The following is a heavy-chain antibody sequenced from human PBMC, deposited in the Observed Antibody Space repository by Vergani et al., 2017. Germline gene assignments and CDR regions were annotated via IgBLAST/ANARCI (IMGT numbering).Heavy chain of an antibody. CDR3: ARYSSIAARRYYYYMDV. CDR2: IYTSGST. D-gene: IGHD6-6*01. CDR1: GGSISSGSYY. Sequence: QVQLQESGPGLVKPSQTLSLTCTVSGGSISSGSYYWSWIRQPAGKGLEWIGRIYTSGSTNYNPSLKSRVTISVDTSKNQFSLKLSPVTAADTAVYYCARYSSIAARRYYYYMDVWGRGTTVTVSS. J-gene: IGHJ6*03. V-gene: IGHV4-61*02.